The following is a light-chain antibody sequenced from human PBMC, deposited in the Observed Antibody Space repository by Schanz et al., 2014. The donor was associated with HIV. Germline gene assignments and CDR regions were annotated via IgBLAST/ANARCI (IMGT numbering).Light chain of an antibody. CDR1: SNDVGGYDY. Sequence: QSVLTQPPSVSAAPGQKVTISCTGTSNDVGGYDYVSWYQQFPGEAPELMIYAVSKRPSGVPDRFSGSKSGTSASLAITGLQAEDEAEYYCAAWDDSLNGVVFGGGTKLTVL. CDR2: AVS. V-gene: IGLV2-11*01. J-gene: IGLJ2*01. CDR3: AAWDDSLNGVV.